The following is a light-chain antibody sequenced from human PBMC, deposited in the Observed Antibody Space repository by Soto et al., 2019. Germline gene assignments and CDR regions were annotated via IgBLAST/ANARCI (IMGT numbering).Light chain of an antibody. CDR1: RSDVGSYNL. CDR3: CSYAGSSTPYV. J-gene: IGLJ1*01. CDR2: EGS. Sequence: QSALTQPASVSGSPGQSITISCTGTRSDVGSYNLVSWYQQYPGKAPKLIISEGSKRPSGVSNRFSGSRSGNTASLTISGLQADDEADYYCCSYAGSSTPYVFGTGTKVTVL. V-gene: IGLV2-23*01.